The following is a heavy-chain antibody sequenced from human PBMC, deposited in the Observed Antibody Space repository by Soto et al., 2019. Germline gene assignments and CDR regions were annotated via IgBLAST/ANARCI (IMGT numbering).Heavy chain of an antibody. CDR2: ISNSGGST. CDR3: AKGTCSGGTCYKLDY. D-gene: IGHD2-15*01. CDR1: GFTFSSYA. V-gene: IGHV3-23*01. Sequence: GGSLRLSCAASGFTFSSYAKSWVRQAPGKGLEWVSAISNSGGSTYYADSVKGRFTIPRDNSKNTLYLQMNSLRAEDTAVYYCAKGTCSGGTCYKLDYWGQGTLVTVYS. J-gene: IGHJ4*01.